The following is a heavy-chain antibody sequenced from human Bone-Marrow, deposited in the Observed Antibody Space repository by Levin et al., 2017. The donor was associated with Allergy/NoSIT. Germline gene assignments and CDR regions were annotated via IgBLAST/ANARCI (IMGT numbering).Heavy chain of an antibody. J-gene: IGHJ4*02. CDR2: ISSSSSYI. V-gene: IGHV3-21*01. Sequence: KPGGSLRLSCAASGFTFNSYSMNWVRQAPGKGLEWVSSISSSSSYISYADSAKGRFSISRDNARNSLYLQMNSLRAEDTAVYYCAREVGAWNAHYFDFWGQGTLVTVSS. CDR1: GFTFNSYS. CDR3: AREVGAWNAHYFDF. D-gene: IGHD1-1*01.